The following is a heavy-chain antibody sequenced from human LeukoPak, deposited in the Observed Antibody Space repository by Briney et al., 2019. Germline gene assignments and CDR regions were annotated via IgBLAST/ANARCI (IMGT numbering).Heavy chain of an antibody. D-gene: IGHD3-22*01. J-gene: IGHJ4*02. CDR2: IIPILGIA. Sequence: SVKVSCKASGGTFSSYTISWVRQAPGQGLEWMGRIIPILGIANYAQKFQGRVTITADKSTSTAYMELSSLRSEDTAVYYCARDADYYYDSSGNGAFDIWGQGTPVTVSS. CDR3: ARDADYYYDSSGNGAFDI. V-gene: IGHV1-69*04. CDR1: GGTFSSYT.